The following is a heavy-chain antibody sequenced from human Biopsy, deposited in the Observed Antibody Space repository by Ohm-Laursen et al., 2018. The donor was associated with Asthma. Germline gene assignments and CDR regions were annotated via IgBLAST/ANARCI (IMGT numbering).Heavy chain of an antibody. CDR3: ARQPIAEPGTTFYYYYGMDV. CDR2: IYSGGST. Sequence: GSLRLSCSASGFTVSRDHMFWVRQAPGKGLEWVSVIYSGGSTYYADSVKGRFTISRDSSKNTLFLQMDSLRAEDTAVYYCARQPIAEPGTTFYYYYGMDVWGQGTTVTVSS. D-gene: IGHD6-13*01. V-gene: IGHV3-53*01. CDR1: GFTVSRDH. J-gene: IGHJ6*02.